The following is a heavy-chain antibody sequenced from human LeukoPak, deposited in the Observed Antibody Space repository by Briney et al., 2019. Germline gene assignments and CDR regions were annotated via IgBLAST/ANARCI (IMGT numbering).Heavy chain of an antibody. Sequence: ASVKVSCKASGYTFTCYYMHWVRQAPGQGREWMEWINPNSGGTNYAQKFQGWVTMTRDTSISTAYVELSRLRSDATAVYYCARSAEQQLARTWFDPWGQGALVTVSS. V-gene: IGHV1-2*04. CDR3: ARSAEQQLARTWFDP. CDR2: INPNSGGT. CDR1: GYTFTCYY. J-gene: IGHJ5*02. D-gene: IGHD6-13*01.